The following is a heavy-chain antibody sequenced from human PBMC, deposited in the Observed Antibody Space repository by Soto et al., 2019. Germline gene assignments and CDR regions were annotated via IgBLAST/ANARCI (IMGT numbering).Heavy chain of an antibody. V-gene: IGHV1-3*05. J-gene: IGHJ5*02. CDR3: ARERWASGSRWFDP. Sequence: QVQLVQSGAEEKKPGASVKVSCKVSGYTFISYSMHWVRQAPGQRLEWMGWINVGNGNTKYSQKIQGRVTITINTSARTGYRERSSLRSEDTAVYYFARERWASGSRWFDPWGQGTLVTVSS. D-gene: IGHD6-19*01. CDR2: INVGNGNT. CDR1: GYTFISYS.